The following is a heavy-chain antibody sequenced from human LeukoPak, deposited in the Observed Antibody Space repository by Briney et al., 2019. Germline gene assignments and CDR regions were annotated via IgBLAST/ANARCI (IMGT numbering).Heavy chain of an antibody. CDR3: ARLDAAAGRYLQFFY. V-gene: IGHV4-38-2*01. Sequence: SGTLSLTSAVSGYSISSGYYWGWIRQPPGKGLEWIGSIYHSGSTYYNPSLKSRVTISVDTSKNQFSLKLSSVTAADTAVYYCARLDAAAGRYLQFFYWAQGTLVTVSS. D-gene: IGHD5-24*01. J-gene: IGHJ4*02. CDR1: GYSISSGYY. CDR2: IYHSGST.